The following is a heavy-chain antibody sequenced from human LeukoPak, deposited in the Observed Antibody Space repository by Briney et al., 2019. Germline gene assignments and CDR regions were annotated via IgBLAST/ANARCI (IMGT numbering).Heavy chain of an antibody. CDR2: IIPILGIA. CDR1: GGTFTSYA. D-gene: IGHD2-15*01. J-gene: IGHJ5*02. CDR3: AREGGYCSGGSCYYHRNNWFDP. Sequence: SVKVSCKASGGTFTSYAISWVRQAPGQGLEWMGRIIPILGIANYAQKFQGRVTITADKSTSTAYMELSSLRSEDTAVYYCAREGGYCSGGSCYYHRNNWFDPWGQGTLVTVSS. V-gene: IGHV1-69*04.